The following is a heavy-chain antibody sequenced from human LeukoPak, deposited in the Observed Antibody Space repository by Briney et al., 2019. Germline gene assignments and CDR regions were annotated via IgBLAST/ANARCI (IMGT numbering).Heavy chain of an antibody. CDR2: IYYSGGT. V-gene: IGHV4-31*03. CDR1: GGSISSGGYY. J-gene: IGHJ4*02. Sequence: SQTLSLTCTVSGGSISSGGYYWSWIRQHPGKGLEWIGYIYYSGGTYYNPSLKSRVTISVDTSKNQFSLKLSSVTAADTAMYYCARVLWSAYLNFDYWGQGTLVTVSS. CDR3: ARVLWSAYLNFDY. D-gene: IGHD3-3*01.